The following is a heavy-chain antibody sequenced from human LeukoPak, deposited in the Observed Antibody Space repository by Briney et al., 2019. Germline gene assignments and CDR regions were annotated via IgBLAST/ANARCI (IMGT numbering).Heavy chain of an antibody. Sequence: GGSLRLSCAASGFTFSRYDMHWVRQATGKGLEWVSGIGTAGDTYYAGSVKGRFTISRENAKNSLYLQMNSLTAGDTAVYYCAGAGSETQWRAFDFWGQGALVTIFS. J-gene: IGHJ4*02. CDR1: GFTFSRYD. D-gene: IGHD6-19*01. CDR2: IGTAGDT. CDR3: AGAGSETQWRAFDF. V-gene: IGHV3-13*01.